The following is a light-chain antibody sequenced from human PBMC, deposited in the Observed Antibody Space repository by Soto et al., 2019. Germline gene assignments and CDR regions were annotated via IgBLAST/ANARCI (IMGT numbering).Light chain of an antibody. CDR2: KAS. CDR3: QQYASFWT. CDR1: QSISNS. Sequence: DIQMTQSPSTLSASVGDRVTITCRATQSISNSLAWYQQKPGKAPNLLIYKASSLETGVPSRFSGSGSGTEFTLTIPSLQPDDSATYYCQQYASFWTFGQGTKGEIK. J-gene: IGKJ1*01. V-gene: IGKV1-5*03.